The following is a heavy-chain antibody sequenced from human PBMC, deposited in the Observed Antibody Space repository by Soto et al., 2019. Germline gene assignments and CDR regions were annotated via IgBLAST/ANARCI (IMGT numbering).Heavy chain of an antibody. CDR3: VGGQYYFDY. V-gene: IGHV3-30*03. CDR1: GFPFTTYG. CDR2: ISYDGSNK. D-gene: IGHD3-10*01. J-gene: IGHJ4*02. Sequence: QVQLVESGGGVVQPGRSLRLSCAASGFPFTTYGMHWVREGPGKGLEWVAVISYDGSNKFYADSVKGRFTISRDNSKITLYLPMDSLRPEDTALYYCVGGQYYFDYRGQGTLVTVSS.